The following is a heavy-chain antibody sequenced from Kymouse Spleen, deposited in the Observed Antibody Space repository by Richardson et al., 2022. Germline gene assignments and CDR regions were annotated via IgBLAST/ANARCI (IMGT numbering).Heavy chain of an antibody. CDR2: ISYDGSNK. CDR1: GFTFSSYG. V-gene: IGHV3-30*18. J-gene: IGHJ4*02. CDR3: AKDPPAIFGVVGDY. D-gene: IGHD3-3*01. Sequence: QVQLVESGGGVVQPGRSLRLSCAASGFTFSSYGMHWVRQAPGKGLEWVAVISYDGSNKYYADSVKGRFTISRDNSKNTLYLQMNSLRAEDTAVYYCAKDPPAIFGVVGDYWGQGTLVTVSS.